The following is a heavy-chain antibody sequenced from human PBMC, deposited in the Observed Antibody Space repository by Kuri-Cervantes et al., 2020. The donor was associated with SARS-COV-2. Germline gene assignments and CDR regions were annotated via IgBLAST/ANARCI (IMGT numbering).Heavy chain of an antibody. D-gene: IGHD2-21*01. Sequence: ASVKVSCKASGYTFTSYDINWVRQATGQGLEWMGWMNPNSGNTGYAQKFQGRVTMTEDTSTDTAYMELSSLRSEDTAVYYCATTYAYCGGDCSTFGYWGQGTLVTVSS. CDR1: GYTFTSYD. V-gene: IGHV1-8*02. CDR3: ATTYAYCGGDCSTFGY. CDR2: MNPNSGNT. J-gene: IGHJ4*02.